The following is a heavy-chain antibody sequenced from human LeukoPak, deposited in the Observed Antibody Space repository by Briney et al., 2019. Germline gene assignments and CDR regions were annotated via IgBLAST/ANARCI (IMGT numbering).Heavy chain of an antibody. CDR1: GFTVSSNY. CDR2: IYSGGST. D-gene: IGHD2-21*02. J-gene: IGHJ3*02. CDR3: AVVVTAIQRYDAFDI. Sequence: GGSLRLSCAASGFTVSSNYMSWVRQAPGKGLEWVSVIYSGGSTYYADSVKGRFTISRDNSKNTLYLQMNSLRAEDTAVYYCAVVVTAIQRYDAFDIWGQGTMVTVSS. V-gene: IGHV3-53*01.